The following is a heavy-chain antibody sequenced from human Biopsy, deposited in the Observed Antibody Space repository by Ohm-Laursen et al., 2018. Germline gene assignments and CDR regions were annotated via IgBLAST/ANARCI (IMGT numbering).Heavy chain of an antibody. CDR1: GGTFSNYG. J-gene: IGHJ1*01. D-gene: IGHD3-9*01. Sequence: GSSVKVSCKVPGGTFSNYGVNWVRQAPGQGLEWLGGNIPILGTGTYAQKFQDRVTVAADTSTSTATMELRSLRSDDTAVYYCATKLTGYFHHWGQGILVIVSS. CDR3: ATKLTGYFHH. CDR2: NIPILGTG. V-gene: IGHV1-69*06.